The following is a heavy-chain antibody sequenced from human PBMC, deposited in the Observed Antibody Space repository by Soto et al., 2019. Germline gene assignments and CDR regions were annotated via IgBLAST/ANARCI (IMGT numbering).Heavy chain of an antibody. CDR3: AKAVGSCSGPSCFNFDN. CDR1: GFTFSSYA. CDR2: ISSRGGST. V-gene: IGHV3-23*01. D-gene: IGHD2-2*01. Sequence: PGGSLRLSCTPSGFTFSSYAMSWVRQAPGEGLEWVSTISSRGGSTYYADSVKGRFTVSRDNSMNTLNLQMDSLGVEDTAVYYCAKAVGSCSGPSCFNFDNWGQGTLVTVSS. J-gene: IGHJ4*02.